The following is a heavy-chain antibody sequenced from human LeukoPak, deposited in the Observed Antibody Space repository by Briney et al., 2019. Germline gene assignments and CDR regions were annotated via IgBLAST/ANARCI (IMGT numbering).Heavy chain of an antibody. CDR3: ARRYYYYSMDV. CDR2: ISDRGGST. CDR1: GFTFSSYA. J-gene: IGHJ6*03. Sequence: PGGSLRLSCAASGFTFSSYAMSGVRQAPGRGLEWVSTISDRGGSTYYADSVKGRFTISRDNSKNTLYLQMNSLRAEDTAVYYCARRYYYYSMDVWGKGTTVTVSS. V-gene: IGHV3-23*01.